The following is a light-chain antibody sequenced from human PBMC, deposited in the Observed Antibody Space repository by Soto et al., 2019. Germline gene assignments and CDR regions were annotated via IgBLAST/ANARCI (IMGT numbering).Light chain of an antibody. CDR3: QQSSNWPAIT. CDR1: QSVRSN. Sequence: EIVLTQSPGTMSLSPGERSTLSGLAIQSVRSNLAWDQQKPCQAPGLLIYGASNRVSFIPATFSGSGSGTEFTLTISSLQSEDFAVYYCQQSSNWPAITVGQGTRLEIK. CDR2: GAS. J-gene: IGKJ5*01. V-gene: IGKV3D-15*01.